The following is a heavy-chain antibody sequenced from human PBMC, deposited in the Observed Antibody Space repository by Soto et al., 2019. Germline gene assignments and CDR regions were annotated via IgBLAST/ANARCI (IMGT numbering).Heavy chain of an antibody. CDR2: INHSGST. J-gene: IGHJ6*02. CDR1: GWSFSGYY. CDR3: ARGGHMYYYYYGMDV. Sequence: SETLSLTCAFYGWSFSGYYWSWIRQPPGKGLEWIGEINHSGSTNYNPSLKSRVTISVDTSKNQFSLKLSSVTAADTAVYYCARGGHMYYYYYGMDVWGQGTTVPVSS. V-gene: IGHV4-34*01.